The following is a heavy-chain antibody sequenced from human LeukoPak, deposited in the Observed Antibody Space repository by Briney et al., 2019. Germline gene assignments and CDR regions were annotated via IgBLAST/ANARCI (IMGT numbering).Heavy chain of an antibody. Sequence: SETLSLTCTVSGGSISSYYWSWIRQPPGKGLEWIGYIYYSGSTNYNPSLKSRVTISVDTSKNQFSLKLGSVTAADTAVYYCARAVYGDYLANAFDIWGQGTMVTVSS. CDR2: IYYSGST. CDR1: GGSISSYY. CDR3: ARAVYGDYLANAFDI. V-gene: IGHV4-59*01. D-gene: IGHD4-17*01. J-gene: IGHJ3*02.